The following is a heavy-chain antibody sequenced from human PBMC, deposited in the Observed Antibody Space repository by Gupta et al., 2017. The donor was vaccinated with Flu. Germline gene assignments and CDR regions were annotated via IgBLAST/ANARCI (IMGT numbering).Heavy chain of an antibody. CDR1: GSYG. Sequence: GSYGMNWVRQAPGKGLEWVAMISYDGDKTSYVDSVKGRFTVSRDNSRDTLYLRMNSLTDDDTAVYYCAKTGTTGYFYMDVWGNGTTVIVSS. D-gene: IGHD1-7*01. CDR3: AKTGTTGYFYMDV. J-gene: IGHJ6*03. V-gene: IGHV3-33*05. CDR2: ISYDGDKT.